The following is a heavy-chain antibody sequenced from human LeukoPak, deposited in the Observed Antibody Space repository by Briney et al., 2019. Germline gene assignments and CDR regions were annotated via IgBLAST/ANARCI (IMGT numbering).Heavy chain of an antibody. J-gene: IGHJ4*02. CDR3: ARSPANYDYVWGSYRRPYYFDY. Sequence: SETLSLTCTVSGGSISSYYWSWMRQPPGQGLEWIGYIYYSSSTNHDPTLKSRVTISVDTSKNQFSLKLSSVTAADTAVYYCARSPANYDYVWGSYRRPYYFDYWGQGTLVTVSS. D-gene: IGHD3-16*02. V-gene: IGHV4-59*01. CDR2: IYYSSST. CDR1: GGSISSYY.